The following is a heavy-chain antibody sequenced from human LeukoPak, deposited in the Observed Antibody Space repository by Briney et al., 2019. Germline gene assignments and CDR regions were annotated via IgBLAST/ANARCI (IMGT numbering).Heavy chain of an antibody. Sequence: SETLSLTCTVSGGSVSSGSYYWSWIRQPAGKGLEWIGRIYTSGSTNYNPSLKSRVTISVDTSKNQFSLKLSSVTAADTAVYYCARHVTSFDYWGQGTLVTVSS. D-gene: IGHD3-16*01. CDR3: ARHVTSFDY. J-gene: IGHJ4*02. CDR2: IYTSGST. V-gene: IGHV4-61*02. CDR1: GGSVSSGSYY.